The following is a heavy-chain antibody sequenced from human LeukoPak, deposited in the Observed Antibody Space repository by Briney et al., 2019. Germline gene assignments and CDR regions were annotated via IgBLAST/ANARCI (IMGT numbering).Heavy chain of an antibody. CDR2: IKQDGSEK. Sequence: PGGSLRLSCAASGFTFWSYWMSWVRQAPGKGLEWVANIKQDGSEKYYVDYVKGRFTISRDNAKNSLYLQMNSLRAEDTAVYYCARDQLGAFDYWGQGTLVTVSS. D-gene: IGHD7-27*01. V-gene: IGHV3-7*01. CDR3: ARDQLGAFDY. CDR1: GFTFWSYW. J-gene: IGHJ4*02.